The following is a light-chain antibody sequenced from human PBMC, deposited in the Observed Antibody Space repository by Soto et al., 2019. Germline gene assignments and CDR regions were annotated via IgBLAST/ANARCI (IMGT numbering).Light chain of an antibody. V-gene: IGLV2-14*01. J-gene: IGLJ2*01. CDR3: SSYTSSSTVV. CDR1: SSDVGGYNY. CDR2: DVS. Sequence: QSALTQPASVSGSPGQSITISCTGTSSDVGGYNYVSWYQQRPGKAPKPMIYDVSNRPSGVSNRFSGSKSGNTASLTISGLQAEDEADYYCSSYTSSSTVVFGGGTKLTVL.